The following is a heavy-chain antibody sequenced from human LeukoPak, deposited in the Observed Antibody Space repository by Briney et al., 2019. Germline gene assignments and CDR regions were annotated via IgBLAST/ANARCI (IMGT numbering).Heavy chain of an antibody. V-gene: IGHV3-11*01. Sequence: PGGSLRLSCAASGFTFSDYYMSWIRQAPGKGLEWVSYISSSGSTIYYADSVKGRFTISRDNSKNTLYLQMNSLRAEDTAVYYCAKWRPYDYGDYDYWGQGTLVTVSS. CDR3: AKWRPYDYGDYDY. CDR2: ISSSGSTI. CDR1: GFTFSDYY. D-gene: IGHD4-17*01. J-gene: IGHJ4*02.